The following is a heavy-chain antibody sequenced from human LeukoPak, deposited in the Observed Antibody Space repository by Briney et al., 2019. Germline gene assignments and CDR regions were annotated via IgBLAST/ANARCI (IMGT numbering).Heavy chain of an antibody. D-gene: IGHD6-19*01. CDR3: ATGHGIAVAGAYYFDH. J-gene: IGHJ4*02. V-gene: IGHV1-24*01. Sequence: ASVKVSCKVSGYTLTELPMHWVRQAPGEGLEWMGGFDPEDDETICAQKFQGRVTMTEDTSTDTAYMELSSLRSEDTAVYYCATGHGIAVAGAYYFDHWGQGTLVTVSS. CDR1: GYTLTELP. CDR2: FDPEDDET.